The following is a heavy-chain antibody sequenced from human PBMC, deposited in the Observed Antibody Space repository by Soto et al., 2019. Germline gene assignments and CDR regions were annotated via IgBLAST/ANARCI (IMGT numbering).Heavy chain of an antibody. CDR3: ARGDRGAFDL. CDR2: IHNDGSRT. J-gene: IGHJ3*01. D-gene: IGHD1-26*01. Sequence: EVQLVESGGGLGQPGESLRLSCAASGFTFSYYWMHWVRQTPGKGLLWVSHIHNDGSRTTYADSVKGRFTISRDNARNTVYLQMNSLRDDDTAVYYCARGDRGAFDLWGQGTAVTVSS. CDR1: GFTFSYYW. V-gene: IGHV3-74*03.